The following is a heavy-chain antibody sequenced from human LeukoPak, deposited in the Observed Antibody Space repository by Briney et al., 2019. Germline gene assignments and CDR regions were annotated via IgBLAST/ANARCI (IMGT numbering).Heavy chain of an antibody. V-gene: IGHV4-38-2*02. CDR2: IYHSGST. J-gene: IGHJ6*03. CDR3: AREGEVVVPAAIYYMDV. D-gene: IGHD2-2*02. CDR1: GYSISSGYY. Sequence: SETLSLSCAVSGYSISSGYYWGWIRQPPGKGLEWIGSIYHSGSTYYNPSLKSRVTISVDTPKNQFSLKLSSVTAADTAVYYCAREGEVVVPAAIYYMDVWGKGTTVTVSS.